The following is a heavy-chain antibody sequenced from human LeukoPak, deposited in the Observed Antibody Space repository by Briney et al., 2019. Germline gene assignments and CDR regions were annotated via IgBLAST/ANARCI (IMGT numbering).Heavy chain of an antibody. J-gene: IGHJ6*03. V-gene: IGHV1-8*01. CDR2: MNPDSGNT. Sequence: ASVKVSCKASGYTFTSYDINWVRQATGQGLEWMGWMNPDSGNTGYAQKFQGRVTMTRNTSVSTAYMELSSLRSEDTAVYYCAGGPNYYYYMDVWGKGTTVTVSS. CDR3: AGGPNYYYYMDV. CDR1: GYTFTSYD.